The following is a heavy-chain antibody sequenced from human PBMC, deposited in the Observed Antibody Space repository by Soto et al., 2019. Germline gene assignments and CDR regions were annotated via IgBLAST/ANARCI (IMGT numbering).Heavy chain of an antibody. J-gene: IGHJ4*02. Sequence: QVQLVESGGGVVQPGRSLRLSCAAYGFTFSSYGMHWVRQAPGKGLEWVAVIWYDGSNKYYADSMKGRFTISRDNSKNTLDLQINSLRAEDRAVYYCAIVHQKGESGDIHVWGQGTLVTVSS. D-gene: IGHD2-21*01. CDR3: AIVHQKGESGDIHV. CDR1: GFTFSSYG. CDR2: IWYDGSNK. V-gene: IGHV3-33*01.